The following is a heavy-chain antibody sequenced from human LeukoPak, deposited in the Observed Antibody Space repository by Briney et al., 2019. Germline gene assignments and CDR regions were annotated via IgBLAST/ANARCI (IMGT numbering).Heavy chain of an antibody. D-gene: IGHD3-9*01. J-gene: IGHJ6*04. CDR3: ARVPPYDILTGSDYYGMDV. V-gene: IGHV4-38-2*01. CDR2: IYHSGST. CDR1: GYSISSGYY. Sequence: SETLSLTCAVSGYSISSGYYWGWIRQPPGKGLEWIGSIYHSGSTYYNPSLKSRVTISVDTSKNQFSLKLSSVTAADTAVYYCARVPPYDILTGSDYYGMDVWGKGTTVTVSS.